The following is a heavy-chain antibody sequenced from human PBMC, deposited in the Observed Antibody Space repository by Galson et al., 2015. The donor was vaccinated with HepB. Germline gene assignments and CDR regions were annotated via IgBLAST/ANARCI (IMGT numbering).Heavy chain of an antibody. V-gene: IGHV3-30*18. CDR1: GFTFSSYG. CDR3: AKDRWTRRVALGGSDY. D-gene: IGHD6-19*01. Sequence: SLRLSCAASGFTFSSYGMHWVRQAPGKGLEWVAIISHDGSDKFYADSVRGRLSISRDNTANALFLVMNNLRGDDTGVYYCAKDRWTRRVALGGSDYWDQGTVVTVSS. J-gene: IGHJ4*02. CDR2: ISHDGSDK.